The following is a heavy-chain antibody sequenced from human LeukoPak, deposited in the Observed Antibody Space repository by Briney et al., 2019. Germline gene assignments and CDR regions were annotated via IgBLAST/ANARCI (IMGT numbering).Heavy chain of an antibody. J-gene: IGHJ4*02. D-gene: IGHD5-18*01. Sequence: PGGSLRLSCAASGFTFSSYGMSWVRQAPGKGLEWVSAISGSGGSTYYADSVKGRFTISRDNSKNTLYLQMNSLRAEDTAVYYCARDERGYSQGYWGQGTLVTVSS. V-gene: IGHV3-23*01. CDR2: ISGSGGST. CDR3: ARDERGYSQGY. CDR1: GFTFSSYG.